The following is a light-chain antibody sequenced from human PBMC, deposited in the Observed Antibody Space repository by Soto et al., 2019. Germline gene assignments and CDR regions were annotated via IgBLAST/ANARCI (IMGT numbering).Light chain of an antibody. CDR2: DVR. CDR3: SSYTSSSTLV. CDR1: SSDVGGYNY. Sequence: QSALTQPASVSGSPGQSITISCTGTSSDVGGYNYVSWYQQHPGKAPKLMIYDVRNRPSGVSNRFSGSKSGNTASLTISGLQAEDEADYYCSSYTSSSTLVFGGGTKLPVL. J-gene: IGLJ2*01. V-gene: IGLV2-14*01.